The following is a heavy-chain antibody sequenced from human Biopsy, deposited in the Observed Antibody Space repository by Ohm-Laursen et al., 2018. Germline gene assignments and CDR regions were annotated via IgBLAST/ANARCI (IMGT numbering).Heavy chain of an antibody. Sequence: SLRLSCAASGFIFDDYDMHWVRQAPGKGLEWVSRINRDSDTADYVDSVRGRFTISSDNARKTLFLQMNSLRPEDTALYYCVKDRGGARASFHYWGQGIRVAVSS. CDR2: INRDSDTA. CDR3: VKDRGGARASFHY. CDR1: GFIFDDYD. J-gene: IGHJ4*02. D-gene: IGHD3-16*01. V-gene: IGHV3-9*01.